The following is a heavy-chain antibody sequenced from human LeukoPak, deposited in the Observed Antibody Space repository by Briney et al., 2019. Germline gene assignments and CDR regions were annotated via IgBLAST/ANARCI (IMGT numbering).Heavy chain of an antibody. Sequence: GGSLTLSCAPSGFTFTDYSMNWVRQAPGKGLEWVAAVSSTGSGTYYPDSLKGRFIISRDNSQNTVFLQMNSLRPEDTAFYFCAKDGPLLWFGPTDAWGQGILVTVSS. D-gene: IGHD3-10*01. CDR2: VSSTGSGT. CDR1: GFTFTDYS. J-gene: IGHJ5*02. CDR3: AKDGPLLWFGPTDA. V-gene: IGHV3-23*01.